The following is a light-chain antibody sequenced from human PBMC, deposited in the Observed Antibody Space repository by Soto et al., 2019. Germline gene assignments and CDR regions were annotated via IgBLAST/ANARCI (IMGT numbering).Light chain of an antibody. CDR1: QSLVYSDGKTY. V-gene: IGKV2-30*01. J-gene: IGKJ1*01. CDR3: MQGKHGPPKGPWT. Sequence: DVVMTQSPLSLPVTLGQPASISCRSSQSLVYSDGKTYLNWFQQRPGQSPRRLIYKVSNRDSGVPDKFSGSGSGTDFTLKISRVEGEDVGVYYCMQGKHGPPKGPWTFGQGTKVEIK. CDR2: KVS.